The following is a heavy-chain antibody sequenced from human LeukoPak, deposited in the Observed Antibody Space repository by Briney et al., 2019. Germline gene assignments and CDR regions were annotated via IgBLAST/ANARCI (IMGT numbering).Heavy chain of an antibody. J-gene: IGHJ4*02. D-gene: IGHD6-19*01. V-gene: IGHV4-61*02. CDR1: GDSISSGFYY. Sequence: PSETLSLTCTVSGDSISSGFYYWSWIRQPAGKGLEWIGRIFTSGSTNYNPSLKSRVTISVDKSKNQFSLKLSSVTAADTAVYYCARGPPYSSGWHWGHPFDYWGQGTLVTVSS. CDR2: IFTSGST. CDR3: ARGPPYSSGWHWGHPFDY.